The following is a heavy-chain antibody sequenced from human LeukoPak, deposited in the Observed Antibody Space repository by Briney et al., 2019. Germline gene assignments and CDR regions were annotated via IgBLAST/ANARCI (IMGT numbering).Heavy chain of an antibody. CDR1: GGSFSGYY. Sequence: SETLSLTCAVYGGSFSGYYWSWIRQPLGKGLEWIGEINHSGSTNYNPSLKSRVTISVDTSKNQFSLKLSSVTAADTAVYYCARGRTYGRRLFDYWGQGTLVTVS. CDR3: ARGRTYGRRLFDY. J-gene: IGHJ4*02. V-gene: IGHV4-34*01. D-gene: IGHD3-10*01. CDR2: INHSGST.